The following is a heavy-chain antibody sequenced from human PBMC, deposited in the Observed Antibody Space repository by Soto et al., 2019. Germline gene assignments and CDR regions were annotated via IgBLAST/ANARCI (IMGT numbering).Heavy chain of an antibody. Sequence: GGSLRLSCAASGFTFSTYAMSWVRQAPGKGLEWVAVISYDGSNKYYADSVKGRFTISRDNSKNTLYLQMNSLRAEDTAVYYCAKDMGFMVRGVITPLYYWGQGTLVTVSS. J-gene: IGHJ4*02. V-gene: IGHV3-30*18. CDR1: GFTFSTYA. D-gene: IGHD3-10*01. CDR2: ISYDGSNK. CDR3: AKDMGFMVRGVITPLYY.